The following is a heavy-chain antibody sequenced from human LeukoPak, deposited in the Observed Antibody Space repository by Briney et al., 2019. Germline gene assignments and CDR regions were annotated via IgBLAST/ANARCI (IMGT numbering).Heavy chain of an antibody. CDR1: GYTFTSYG. CDR3: ARDSASGGRRLEPRERRGAFDY. CDR2: ISVYNADT. D-gene: IGHD1-1*01. Sequence: ASVKVSCKASGYTFTSYGISWVRQAPGQGLEWMGWISVYNADTNYAQKFQGRVTMTTDTSTSTAYMELRSLRSDDTAVYYCARDSASGGRRLEPRERRGAFDYWGQGTRVTVSS. J-gene: IGHJ4*02. V-gene: IGHV1-18*01.